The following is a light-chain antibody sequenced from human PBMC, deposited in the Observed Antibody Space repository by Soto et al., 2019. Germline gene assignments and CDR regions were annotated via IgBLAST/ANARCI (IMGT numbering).Light chain of an antibody. J-gene: IGLJ2*01. CDR3: QSYDSSLSGVV. CDR1: SSNIGARYD. CDR2: GNR. V-gene: IGLV1-40*01. Sequence: QSVLTQPPSVSGAPGQRVTISCTGSSSNIGARYDVHWYQQLPGTAPKLLIYGNRIRPSGVPDRFSGSRSGTSASLAITGLQAEDEADYYCQSYDSSLSGVVFGGGTKVTVL.